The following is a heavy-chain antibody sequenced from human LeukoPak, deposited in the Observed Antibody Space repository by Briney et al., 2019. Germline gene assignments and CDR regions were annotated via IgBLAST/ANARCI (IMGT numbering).Heavy chain of an antibody. CDR3: AVGMVRGVITHYYYYYMDV. CDR2: IYYTAST. D-gene: IGHD3-10*01. J-gene: IGHJ6*03. Sequence: SETLSLTCTVSAGSINSGGYYWGWFRQHPGKGLEWIGDIYYTASTNYNPSLRSRVTMSVDTSKNQFSLKMSSVTAADTAVYYCAVGMVRGVITHYYYYYMDVWGKGTTVTVSS. V-gene: IGHV4-31*03. CDR1: AGSINSGGYY.